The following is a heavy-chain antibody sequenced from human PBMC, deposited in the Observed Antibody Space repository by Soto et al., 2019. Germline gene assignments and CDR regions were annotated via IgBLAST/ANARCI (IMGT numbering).Heavy chain of an antibody. CDR3: ARIRRSGYYYFDY. Sequence: LRLSCAASGFTFSSYWMSWVRQAPGKGLEWVANIKQDGSEKYYVDSVKGRFTISRDNAKNSLYLQMNSLRAEDTAVYYCARIRRSGYYYFDYWGQGTLVTVSS. V-gene: IGHV3-7*03. CDR1: GFTFSSYW. D-gene: IGHD3-22*01. J-gene: IGHJ4*02. CDR2: IKQDGSEK.